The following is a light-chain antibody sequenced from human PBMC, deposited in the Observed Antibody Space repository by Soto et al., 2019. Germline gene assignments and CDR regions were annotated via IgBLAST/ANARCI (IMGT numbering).Light chain of an antibody. CDR3: QQYDSSPWT. CDR2: GAS. V-gene: IGKV3-20*01. J-gene: IGKJ1*01. Sequence: ESVLTQSPGTLSLSPGERATLSCRASQSVSSSFLAWYQLKPGQAPRLLIYGASSRATGIPERFSGSGSGTDFTLTISRLEPEDFAEYYCQQYDSSPWTFGQGTKVEIK. CDR1: QSVSSSF.